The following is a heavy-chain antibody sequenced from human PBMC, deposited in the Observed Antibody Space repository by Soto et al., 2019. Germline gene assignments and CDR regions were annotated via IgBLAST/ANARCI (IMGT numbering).Heavy chain of an antibody. CDR2: IHHSGST. J-gene: IGHJ5*02. CDR3: ARARQYCSSSSCDLDP. Sequence: PSETLSLTCGVSGDSVSSNNWWNWVRQPPGKGLEWIGEIHHSGSTNYNPSLKSRVTISVDKSKNQFSLKLNSVTAADTAVYYCARARQYCSSSSCDLDPWGQGTLVTVSS. V-gene: IGHV4-4*02. CDR1: GDSVSSNNW. D-gene: IGHD2-2*01.